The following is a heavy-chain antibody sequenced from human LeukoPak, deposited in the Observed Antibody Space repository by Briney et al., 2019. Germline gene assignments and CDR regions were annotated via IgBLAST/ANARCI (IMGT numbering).Heavy chain of an antibody. CDR3: VREGRGVTFLKSLDY. V-gene: IGHV1-46*01. J-gene: IGHJ4*02. CDR2: INPSGGST. D-gene: IGHD2-21*02. CDR1: GYTFTTYY. Sequence: ASVKVSCKAPGYTFTTYYMHWVRQAPGQGLEWMGIINPSGGSTIYAQKFQGRVTMTRDTSTSTVYMELSSLRSEDTAVYYCVREGRGVTFLKSLDYWGQGTLVTVSS.